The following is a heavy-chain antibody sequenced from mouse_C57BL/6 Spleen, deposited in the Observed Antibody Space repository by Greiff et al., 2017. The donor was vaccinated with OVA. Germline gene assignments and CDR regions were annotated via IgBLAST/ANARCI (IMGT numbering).Heavy chain of an antibody. D-gene: IGHD2-10*01. CDR1: GYTFTSYW. CDR2: IYPSDSET. V-gene: IGHV1-61*01. J-gene: IGHJ2*01. Sequence: VQLQQPGAELVRPGSSVKLSCKASGYTFTSYWMDWVKQRPGQGLEWIGNIYPSDSETHYNQKFKDKATLTVDKSSSTAYMQLSSLTSEDSAVYYCARTPYYGNYPNYWGQGTTLTVSS. CDR3: ARTPYYGNYPNY.